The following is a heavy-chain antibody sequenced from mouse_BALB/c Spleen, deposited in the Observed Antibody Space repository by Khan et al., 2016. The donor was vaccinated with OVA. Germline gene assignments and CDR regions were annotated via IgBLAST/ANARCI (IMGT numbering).Heavy chain of an antibody. CDR1: GLSLTNYG. Sequence: QVQLKQSGPGLVAPSQSLSITCTVSGLSLTNYGISWIRQPPGKGLEWLGVIWGDGSTNYHSALISRLTINTDNSKSQVFLQLNILQTDDTATYYCAISYYGYDCVTYWGQGTLVTVSA. CDR2: IWGDGST. D-gene: IGHD2-2*01. CDR3: AISYYGYDCVTY. J-gene: IGHJ3*01. V-gene: IGHV2-3*01.